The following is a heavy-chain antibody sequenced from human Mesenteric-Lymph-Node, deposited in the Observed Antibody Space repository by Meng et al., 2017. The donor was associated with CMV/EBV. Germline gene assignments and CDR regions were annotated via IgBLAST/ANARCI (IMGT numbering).Heavy chain of an antibody. Sequence: GGSLRLSCTGSGFTFGDYAMTWIRQAPGKGLEWVGFIRSKTYGGTTEYAASVKDRFTISRDDSKNIAYLQINSLKTEDTAMYYCTRDTPQLGPWGQGTLVTVSS. V-gene: IGHV3-49*03. D-gene: IGHD1-1*01. CDR2: IRSKTYGGTT. CDR3: TRDTPQLGP. CDR1: GFTFGDYA. J-gene: IGHJ5*02.